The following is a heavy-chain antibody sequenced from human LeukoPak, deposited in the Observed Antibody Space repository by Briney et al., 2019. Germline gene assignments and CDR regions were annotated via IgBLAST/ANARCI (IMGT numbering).Heavy chain of an antibody. V-gene: IGHV4-34*01. CDR1: GGSFSGYY. CDR2: INHSGST. J-gene: IGHJ6*02. CDR3: ARMVVVITFYYYYGMDV. Sequence: SETLSLTCAVYGGSFSGYYWSWIRQPPGKGLEWIGEINHSGSTNYNPSLKGRVTISVDTSKNQFSLKLSSVTAADTAVYYCARMVVVITFYYYYGMDVWGQGTTVTVSS. D-gene: IGHD3-22*01.